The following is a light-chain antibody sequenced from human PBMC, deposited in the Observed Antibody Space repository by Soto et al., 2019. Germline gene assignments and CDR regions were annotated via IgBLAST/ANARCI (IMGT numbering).Light chain of an antibody. J-gene: IGKJ1*01. V-gene: IGKV3-20*01. CDR3: QQYGSSPPRT. CDR2: GAS. CDR1: QSVSNDF. Sequence: EIVLTQSPGILSLSPGERATLGCRGIQSVSNDFLAWYQQKPGQAPRLLIYGASTRATDVPDRFSGSGSGADFTLTISRLEPEDFAVYYCQQYGSSPPRTFGQGTKVDIK.